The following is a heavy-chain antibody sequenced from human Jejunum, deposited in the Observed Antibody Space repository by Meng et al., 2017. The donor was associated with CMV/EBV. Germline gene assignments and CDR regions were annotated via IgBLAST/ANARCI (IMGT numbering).Heavy chain of an antibody. D-gene: IGHD1-26*01. CDR1: GYTFTSNG. J-gene: IGHJ4*02. CDR3: ARVEVGITSGDY. CDR2: ISAYNGNT. V-gene: IGHV1-18*01. Sequence: QVPLGHLGAEVKKPGASLKVSCKASGYTFTSNGISWVRQAPGQGLEWMGWISAYNGNTNYAQKLQGRVTMTTDTSTSTAYMELRSLRSDDTAVYYCARVEVGITSGDYWGQGTLVTVSS.